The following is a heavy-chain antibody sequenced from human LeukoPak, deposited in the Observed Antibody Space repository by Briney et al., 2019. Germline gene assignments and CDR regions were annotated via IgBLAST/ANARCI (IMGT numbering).Heavy chain of an antibody. D-gene: IGHD2-2*01. Sequence: GGSLRLSCAASGFTFSSYAMSWVRQAPGKGLEWVSAISGSGGSTYYADSVKGRFTISRDNSKNTLYLQLNSLRAEDTAVYYCAKDVGIVVVPAGPFDYWGQGTLVTVSS. V-gene: IGHV3-23*01. CDR1: GFTFSSYA. CDR3: AKDVGIVVVPAGPFDY. CDR2: ISGSGGST. J-gene: IGHJ4*02.